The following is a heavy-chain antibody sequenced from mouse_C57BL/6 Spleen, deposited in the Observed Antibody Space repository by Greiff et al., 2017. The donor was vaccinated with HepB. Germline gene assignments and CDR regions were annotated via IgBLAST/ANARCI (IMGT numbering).Heavy chain of an antibody. CDR1: GYAFTNYL. J-gene: IGHJ1*03. CDR3: ARNDGSSYVWYFDV. D-gene: IGHD1-1*01. CDR2: INPGSGGT. V-gene: IGHV1-54*01. Sequence: VQLQQSGAELVRPGTSVKVSCKASGYAFTNYLIEWVKQRPGQGLEWIGVINPGSGGTYYNENVKGKATLTADNSSSTAYMQLSSLTSQDSAVYFCARNDGSSYVWYFDVWGTGTTVTVSS.